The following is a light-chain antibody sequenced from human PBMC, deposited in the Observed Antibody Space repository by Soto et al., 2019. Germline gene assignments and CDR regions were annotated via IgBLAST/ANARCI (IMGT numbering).Light chain of an antibody. J-gene: IGKJ1*01. V-gene: IGKV1-5*03. CDR1: ESISNW. CDR2: KAS. Sequence: DIQMTQSPSTLSASVGDRVIITFRASESISNWLAWYQQKPGKAPNLLIYKASSSKSGVPLRVSGRGSGTEFTITINILKPDDLAAYYCQQYDTYCTFGQGTKVEFK. CDR3: QQYDTYCT.